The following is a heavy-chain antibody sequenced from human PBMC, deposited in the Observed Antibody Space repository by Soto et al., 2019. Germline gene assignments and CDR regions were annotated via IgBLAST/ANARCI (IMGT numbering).Heavy chain of an antibody. D-gene: IGHD3-22*01. CDR2: IYPCDSDT. J-gene: IGHJ4*02. CDR1: GYRFTIYW. Sequence: PGESPKTSCYSSGYRFTIYWNGWVRQMPGKGLEWMGIIYPCDSDTRYSPSFQGQVTISADKSISTAYLQWSSLKASDTAMYYCASSYDSSGYYPFDYWGQGTLVTVSS. CDR3: ASSYDSSGYYPFDY. V-gene: IGHV5-51*01.